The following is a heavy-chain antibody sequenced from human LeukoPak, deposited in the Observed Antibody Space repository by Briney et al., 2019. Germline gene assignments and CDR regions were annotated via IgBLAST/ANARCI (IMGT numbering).Heavy chain of an antibody. CDR1: GHTLSDLS. CDR2: FDVEDGET. D-gene: IGHD4-11*01. V-gene: IGHV1-24*01. CDR3: VAEVIGVTMGDY. Sequence: ASVKVSCKVSGHTLSDLSIHWVRQSPGKGLKWMGGFDVEDGETIYAQEFEGRVIMTEDAATETAYMELRSLRSEDTAVYYCVAEVIGVTMGDYWGQGTLVTVSS. J-gene: IGHJ4*02.